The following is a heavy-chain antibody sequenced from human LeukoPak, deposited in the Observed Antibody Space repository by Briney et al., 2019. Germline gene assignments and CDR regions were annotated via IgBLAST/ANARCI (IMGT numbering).Heavy chain of an antibody. CDR2: IYSSGIT. Sequence: SETLSLTCSVSGGSISSYYWSWIRRPAGKGLEWIGRIYSSGITNYSPSLKSRVTMSVDTSKNQFSLKLTSVTAADTAVYYCARDTWEGSGSYWADWGQGTLVIVSS. D-gene: IGHD3-10*01. CDR3: ARDTWEGSGSYWAD. J-gene: IGHJ4*02. CDR1: GGSISSYY. V-gene: IGHV4-4*07.